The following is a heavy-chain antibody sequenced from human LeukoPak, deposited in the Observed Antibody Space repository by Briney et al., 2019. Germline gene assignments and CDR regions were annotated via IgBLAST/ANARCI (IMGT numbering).Heavy chain of an antibody. D-gene: IGHD2-21*01. Sequence: SETLSLTCAVSGGSISTYYWSWIRQPPGKGLECLGFIFHTGTTNYNPSLKSRVTISVDTSKNQFSLKLSSVTAADTAIYYCARTYCGTNACPFDHWGQGNLVTVSS. J-gene: IGHJ4*02. CDR2: IFHTGTT. V-gene: IGHV4-59*08. CDR1: GGSISTYY. CDR3: ARTYCGTNACPFDH.